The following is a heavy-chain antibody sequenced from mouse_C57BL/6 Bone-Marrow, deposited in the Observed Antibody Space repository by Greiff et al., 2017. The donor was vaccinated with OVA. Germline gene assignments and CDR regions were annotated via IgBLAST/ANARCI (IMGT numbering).Heavy chain of an antibody. V-gene: IGHV5-6*01. CDR3: ARHRDLITTVPTRYFDY. CDR1: GFTFSSYG. Sequence: EVMLVESGGDLVKPGGSLKLSCAASGFTFSSYGMSWVRQTPDKRLEWVATISSGGSYTYCPDSVKGRFTISRDNAKNTLYLQMSSLKSEDTAMYYCARHRDLITTVPTRYFDYWGQGTTLTVSS. D-gene: IGHD1-1*01. CDR2: ISSGGSYT. J-gene: IGHJ2*01.